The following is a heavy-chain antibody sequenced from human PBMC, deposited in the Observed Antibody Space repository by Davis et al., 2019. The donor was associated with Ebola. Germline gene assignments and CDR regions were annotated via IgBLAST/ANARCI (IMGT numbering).Heavy chain of an antibody. CDR2: ITSSSSYI. CDR3: AKLGYQLLHFDY. Sequence: GESLKISCAASGFTFSNYGMSWVRQAPGKGLEWVSSITSSSSYIYYADSVKGRFTISRDNSKNTLYLQMNSLRAEDTAVYYCAKLGYQLLHFDYWGQGTLVTVSS. J-gene: IGHJ4*02. D-gene: IGHD2-2*01. CDR1: GFTFSNYG. V-gene: IGHV3-21*04.